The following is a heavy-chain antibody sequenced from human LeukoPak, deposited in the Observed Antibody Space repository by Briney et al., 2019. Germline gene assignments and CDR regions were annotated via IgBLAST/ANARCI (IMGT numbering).Heavy chain of an antibody. J-gene: IGHJ4*02. D-gene: IGHD2-21*02. V-gene: IGHV3-30*18. CDR1: GFTFSTYG. Sequence: GRSLRLSCAASGFTFSTYGMHWVRQTPGKGLEWVAVMSYDGSNIYYEDSVKGRFTISRDNSKNALYLQMNNLRVEDTALYYCAKVTPGSTARKSGLDYWGQGTLVTVSS. CDR3: AKVTPGSTARKSGLDY. CDR2: MSYDGSNI.